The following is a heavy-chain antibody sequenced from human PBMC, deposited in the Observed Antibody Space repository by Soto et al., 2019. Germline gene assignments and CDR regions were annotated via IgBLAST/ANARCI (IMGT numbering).Heavy chain of an antibody. Sequence: SETLSLTCTVSGGSISSSSYYWGWIRQPPGKGLEWIGYIYYSGSTNYNPSLKSRVTISVDTSKNQFSLKLSSVTAADTAVYYCARVPQYGDYEHYYYYGMDVWGQGTTVTVSS. CDR1: GGSISSSSYY. CDR3: ARVPQYGDYEHYYYYGMDV. V-gene: IGHV4-61*05. D-gene: IGHD4-17*01. CDR2: IYYSGST. J-gene: IGHJ6*02.